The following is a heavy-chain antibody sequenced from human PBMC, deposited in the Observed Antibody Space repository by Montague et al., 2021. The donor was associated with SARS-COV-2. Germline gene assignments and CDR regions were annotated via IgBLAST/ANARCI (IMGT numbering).Heavy chain of an antibody. CDR2: TFYRSKWYD. D-gene: IGHD6-13*01. CDR3: ARDSRNWYGPIGFDI. V-gene: IGHV6-1*01. J-gene: IGHJ3*02. CDR1: GDNVSSNTAA. Sequence: XAISGDNVSSNTAAWNWIRQSPSRGLVWLGRTFYRSKWYDEFAESVQSRISINADTSKNEVSLQLKYVTPEDTAMYYCARDSRNWYGPIGFDIWGQGTVVTVS.